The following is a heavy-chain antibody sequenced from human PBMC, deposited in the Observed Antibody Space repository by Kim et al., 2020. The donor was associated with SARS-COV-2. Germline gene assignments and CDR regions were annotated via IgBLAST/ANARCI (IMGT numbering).Heavy chain of an antibody. J-gene: IGHJ4*02. CDR1: GFTFSSYG. V-gene: IGHV3-30*18. CDR2: ISYDGSNK. CDR3: AKDEAGDIVVVPAAMPDDY. Sequence: GGSLRLSCAASGFTFSSYGMHWVRQAPGKGLEWVAVISYDGSNKYYADSVKGRFTISRDNSKNTLYLQMNSLRAEDTAVYYCAKDEAGDIVVVPAAMPDDYWGQGTLVTVSS. D-gene: IGHD2-2*01.